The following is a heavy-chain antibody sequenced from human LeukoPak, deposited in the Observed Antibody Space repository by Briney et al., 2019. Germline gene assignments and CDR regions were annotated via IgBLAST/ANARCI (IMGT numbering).Heavy chain of an antibody. V-gene: IGHV1-18*01. D-gene: IGHD3-9*01. CDR2: ISAYNGNT. CDR1: GYTFTSYG. Sequence: ASVKVSCKASGYTFTSYGISWVRQAPGQGLEWMGWISAYNGNTNYAQKLQGRVTMTTDTSTSTAYMELRSLRSDGTAVYYCARVPGSYDILTGYYFWANYYFDYWGQGTLVTVSS. J-gene: IGHJ4*02. CDR3: ARVPGSYDILTGYYFWANYYFDY.